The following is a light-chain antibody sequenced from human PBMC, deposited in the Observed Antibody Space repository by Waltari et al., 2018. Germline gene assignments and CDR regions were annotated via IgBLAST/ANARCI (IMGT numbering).Light chain of an antibody. Sequence: QSALTQPASVSGSPGQSITISCTGSSSAIGAYNYVSWYQQHPGKAPKLVMHDVNYPPSRVSDRFSCAKSGNTASLTVSGLQADDEADYFCSSYTRSNTLVFGGGTKVTVL. V-gene: IGLV2-14*03. CDR2: DVN. J-gene: IGLJ2*01. CDR3: SSYTRSNTLV. CDR1: SSAIGAYNY.